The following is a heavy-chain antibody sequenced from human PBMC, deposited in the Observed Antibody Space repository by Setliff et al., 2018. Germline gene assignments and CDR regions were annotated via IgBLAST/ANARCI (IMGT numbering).Heavy chain of an antibody. J-gene: IGHJ4*02. Sequence: SETLSLTCAVSGASVSSASYYWSWIRQAPGKGLEWIGYLYFSDTTKYNPSLKSRVTISEDTSKNQFSLTLTSVTTADTAVYYCSSRRMTVLGVSNFDYWGQGKLVTVSS. V-gene: IGHV4-61*01. CDR3: SSRRMTVLGVSNFDY. D-gene: IGHD3-3*01. CDR1: GASVSSASYY. CDR2: LYFSDTT.